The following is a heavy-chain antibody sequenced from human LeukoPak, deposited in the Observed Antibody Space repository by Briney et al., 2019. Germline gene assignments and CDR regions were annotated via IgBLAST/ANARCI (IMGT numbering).Heavy chain of an antibody. CDR2: INPSGGST. J-gene: IGHJ4*02. CDR3: ARDDTAMVRRGFDY. CDR1: GYTFTGYY. V-gene: IGHV1-46*01. Sequence: ASVKVSCKASGYTFTGYYMHWVRQAPRQGLEWMGIINPSGGSTSYAQKFQGRVTMTRDMSTSTVYMELSSLRSEDTAMYYCARDDTAMVRRGFDYWGQGTLVTVSS. D-gene: IGHD5-18*01.